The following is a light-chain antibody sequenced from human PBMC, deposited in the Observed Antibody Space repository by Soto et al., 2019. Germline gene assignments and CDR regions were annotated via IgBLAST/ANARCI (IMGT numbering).Light chain of an antibody. V-gene: IGKV3-15*01. CDR1: QSVSSS. Sequence: IGMTQSPPTLSVSPGERATVSSRASQSVSSSLAWYQQKPGQAPRLLIYGASTMATGFPARFRGSGSGTAFTLTIGSLQPEDFALYYCQQYDTWPPWTFGQGPKVEI. CDR3: QQYDTWPPWT. CDR2: GAS. J-gene: IGKJ1*01.